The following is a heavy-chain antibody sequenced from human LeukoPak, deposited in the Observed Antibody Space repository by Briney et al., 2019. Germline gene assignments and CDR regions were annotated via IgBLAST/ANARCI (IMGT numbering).Heavy chain of an antibody. V-gene: IGHV1-2*02. Sequence: ASVKVSCKASGYTFTGYYMHWVRQAPGQRLEWMGWINPNSGGTNYAQKFQGRVTMTRDTSISTAYMELSRLRSDDTAVYYCARGMRGLGTTVVTYYYYYYMDVWGKGTTVTVSS. CDR1: GYTFTGYY. CDR2: INPNSGGT. D-gene: IGHD4-23*01. CDR3: ARGMRGLGTTVVTYYYYYYMDV. J-gene: IGHJ6*03.